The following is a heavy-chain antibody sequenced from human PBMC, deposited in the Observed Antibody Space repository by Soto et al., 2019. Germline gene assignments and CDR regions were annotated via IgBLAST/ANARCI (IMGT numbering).Heavy chain of an antibody. J-gene: IGHJ6*02. Sequence: PSETLSLTRAVYGGSFSGYYWSWIRQPPGPGLEWMGEINYSGSTYYNPSLQSRVTISVDTSKNQFSLKLSSVTAADTAVYYCARAVLGRSYEPRLYYYYGMDVWGQGTTVTVSS. D-gene: IGHD1-26*01. V-gene: IGHV4-34*01. CDR1: GGSFSGYY. CDR2: INYSGST. CDR3: ARAVLGRSYEPRLYYYYGMDV.